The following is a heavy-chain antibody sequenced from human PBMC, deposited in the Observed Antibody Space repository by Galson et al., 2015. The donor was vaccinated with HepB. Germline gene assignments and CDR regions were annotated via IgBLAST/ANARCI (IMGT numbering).Heavy chain of an antibody. CDR1: GFTFSSYW. CDR3: ARGPRYIDFWSGYSHNWFDP. J-gene: IGHJ5*02. CDR2: IKQDGSEK. V-gene: IGHV3-7*01. Sequence: SLRLSCAASGFTFSSYWMSWVRQAPGKGLEWVANIKQDGSEKYYVDSVKGRFTISRDNAKNSLYLQMNSLRAEDTAVYYCARGPRYIDFWSGYSHNWFDPWGQGTLVTVSS. D-gene: IGHD3-3*01.